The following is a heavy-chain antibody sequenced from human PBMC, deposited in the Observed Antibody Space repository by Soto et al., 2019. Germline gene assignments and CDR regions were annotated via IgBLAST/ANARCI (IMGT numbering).Heavy chain of an antibody. V-gene: IGHV3-11*01. J-gene: IGHJ4*02. CDR2: INSGGSNI. D-gene: IGHD3-10*01. CDR1: GFTFTDHY. Sequence: QVQLVESGGGLVKPGGSLRLSCTASGFTFTDHYMTWIRQAPGKGLEWVSYINSGGSNINYTDSVRGRFTISRDNAKNSVYLQMSSLRAEDTAIYYCARYIRGANWGQGTLVIVSS. CDR3: ARYIRGAN.